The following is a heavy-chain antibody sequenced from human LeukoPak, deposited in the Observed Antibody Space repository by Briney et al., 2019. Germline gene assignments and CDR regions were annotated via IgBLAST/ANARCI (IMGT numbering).Heavy chain of an antibody. Sequence: GGSLRLSCAASGFTFDDYAMHWVRQAPGKGLEWVSGISWNSGSIGYADSVKGRFTISRDNAKNSLYLQMNSLRAEDTALYYCVKDNYYDSSGYFPRSNWFDPWGQGTLVTVSS. J-gene: IGHJ5*02. CDR1: GFTFDDYA. V-gene: IGHV3-9*01. D-gene: IGHD3-22*01. CDR3: VKDNYYDSSGYFPRSNWFDP. CDR2: ISWNSGSI.